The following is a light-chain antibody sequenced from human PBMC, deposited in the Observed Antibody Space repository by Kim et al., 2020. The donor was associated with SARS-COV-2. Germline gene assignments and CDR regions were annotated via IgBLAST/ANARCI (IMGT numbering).Light chain of an antibody. J-gene: IGKJ2*01. CDR1: QSVTSDY. CDR2: GAS. Sequence: PPGEGATLSCRASQSVTSDYLAWFQQRRGHPPRLLIYGASTRATGIPDKFVGSGSGADFTLTISRLEPEDFAVYYCQQYGSAPDTFGRGTKLEI. V-gene: IGKV3-20*01. CDR3: QQYGSAPDT.